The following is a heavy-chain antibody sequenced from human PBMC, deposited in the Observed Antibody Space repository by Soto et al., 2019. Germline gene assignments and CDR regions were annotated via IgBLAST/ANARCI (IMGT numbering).Heavy chain of an antibody. J-gene: IGHJ6*04. V-gene: IGHV3-15*01. CDR3: ATDSVSTISAPLIF. CDR1: GFTFSHAW. D-gene: IGHD5-12*01. CDR2: INRKVDGEIT. Sequence: EVQLVESGGGLVNPGGSLRLSCAASGFTFSHAWMTWVRQAPGKGLEWVGRINRKVDGEITDYAAPVRGRFTISRDDSENTISLQMNSLKTEDTAVYYWATDSVSTISAPLIFWGKGTTVTVSS.